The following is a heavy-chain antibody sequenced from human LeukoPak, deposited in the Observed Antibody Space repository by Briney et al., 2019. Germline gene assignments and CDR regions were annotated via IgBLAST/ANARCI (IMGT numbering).Heavy chain of an antibody. J-gene: IGHJ6*03. D-gene: IGHD3-22*01. CDR3: ASSYRDSSGYSYYYYMDV. CDR2: IIPIFGTA. Sequence: ASVKVSCKASGGTFSSYAISWVRQAPGQGLEWMGGIIPIFGTANYAQKFQGRVTITTDDSTSTAYMELSSLRSEDTAVYYCASSYRDSSGYSYYYYMDVWGKGTTVTVSS. V-gene: IGHV1-69*05. CDR1: GGTFSSYA.